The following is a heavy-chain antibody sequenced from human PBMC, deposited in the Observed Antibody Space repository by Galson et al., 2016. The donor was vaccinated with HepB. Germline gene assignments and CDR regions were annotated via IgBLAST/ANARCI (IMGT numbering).Heavy chain of an antibody. CDR3: AGGSRELLFGSWFDP. J-gene: IGHJ5*02. CDR1: GFTFSDFY. V-gene: IGHV3-11*06. CDR2: ISRYSSYA. D-gene: IGHD1-26*01. Sequence: SLRLSCAASGFTFSDFYMSWIRQSPGKGLEWVSFISRYSSYALYADPVKGRFTISRDDARHSLYLQMDSLRAEDTAVYYCAGGSRELLFGSWFDPWAQGTLVTVSS.